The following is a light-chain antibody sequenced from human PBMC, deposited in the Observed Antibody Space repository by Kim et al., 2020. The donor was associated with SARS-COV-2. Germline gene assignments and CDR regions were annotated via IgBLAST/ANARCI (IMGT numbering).Light chain of an antibody. Sequence: SYELTQPPSVSVSPGQTASITCSGDKLGNKYVCWYQQKAGQSPDLVIYKDTKRPSGIPERFSGSNSGNTATLTISGTHAMDEADYYCQAWDSSTVIFGGGTQLTVL. CDR3: QAWDSSTVI. J-gene: IGLJ2*01. V-gene: IGLV3-1*01. CDR2: KDT. CDR1: KLGNKY.